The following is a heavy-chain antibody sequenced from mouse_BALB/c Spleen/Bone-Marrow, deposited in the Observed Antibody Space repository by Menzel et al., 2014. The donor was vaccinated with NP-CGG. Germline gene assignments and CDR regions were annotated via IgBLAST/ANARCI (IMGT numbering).Heavy chain of an antibody. Sequence: EVNLVESGGGLVKPGGSLKLSCAASGFIFSDYYVYWVRQTPEKRLEWVATISDGGSYTSYPDSVKGRFTVSRDNAKNNLYLQMSSLKSEDAAFYYCARTYRPYALDYWGQGSSVTVSS. V-gene: IGHV5-4*02. CDR2: ISDGGSYT. CDR1: GFIFSDYY. D-gene: IGHD2-14*01. CDR3: ARTYRPYALDY. J-gene: IGHJ4*01.